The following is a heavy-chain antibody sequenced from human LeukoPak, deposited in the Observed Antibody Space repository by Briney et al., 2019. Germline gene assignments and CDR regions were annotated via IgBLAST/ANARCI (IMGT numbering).Heavy chain of an antibody. J-gene: IGHJ4*02. CDR3: ARGTAVTAGIDY. Sequence: GGSLRLSCAASGFTFSNYWMHWVRQAPGKGLVWVSHINTDGSSPTYGDSAKGRFTVSRDNAKNTLFLQMNSLRVEETAVYYCARGTAVTAGIDYWGQGTLVTVSS. CDR1: GFTFSNYW. V-gene: IGHV3-74*01. D-gene: IGHD2-2*01. CDR2: INTDGSSP.